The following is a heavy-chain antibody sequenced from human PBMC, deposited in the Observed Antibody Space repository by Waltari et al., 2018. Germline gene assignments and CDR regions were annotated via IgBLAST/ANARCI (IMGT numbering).Heavy chain of an antibody. CDR2: IFSNDEK. CDR1: GFSLSTARMG. V-gene: IGHV2-26*01. D-gene: IGHD3-3*01. Sequence: QVTLKESGPVLVKPTETLTLTCTVSGFSLSTARMGVSWLRQPPGKALEWLAHIFSNDEKSYSTSLKSRLTISKDTSKSQVVLTMTNMDPVDTATYYCARIQGPDFWSGYYYYMDVWGKGTTVTISS. J-gene: IGHJ6*03. CDR3: ARIQGPDFWSGYYYYMDV.